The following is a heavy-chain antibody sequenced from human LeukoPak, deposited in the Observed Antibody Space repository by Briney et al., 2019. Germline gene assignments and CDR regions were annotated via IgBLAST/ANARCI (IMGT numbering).Heavy chain of an antibody. V-gene: IGHV3-74*01. J-gene: IGHJ4*02. CDR1: GFTFSSYW. Sequence: PGGSLRLSCAASGFTFSSYWMHWVRQAPGKGVVWVSRINNDGGRTIYADSVKGRFTISRDNAKNTLYLQMNSLRAEDTAVYYCARVAYSSSWYIDYWGQGTLVTVSS. CDR2: INNDGGRT. CDR3: ARVAYSSSWYIDY. D-gene: IGHD6-13*01.